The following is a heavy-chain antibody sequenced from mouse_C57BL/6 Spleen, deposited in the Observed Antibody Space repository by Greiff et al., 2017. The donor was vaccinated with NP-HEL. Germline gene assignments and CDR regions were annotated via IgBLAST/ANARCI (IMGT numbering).Heavy chain of an antibody. CDR2: INPSNGGT. Sequence: QVQLQQPGTELVKPGASVKLSCKASGYTFPSYWMHWVKQRPGQGLEWIGNINPSNGGTHYNEKFKSKATLTVDKSSSTAYMQLSSLTSEDSAVYYCARRTTVVAHYYAMDYWGQGTSVTVSS. D-gene: IGHD1-1*01. V-gene: IGHV1-53*01. CDR1: GYTFPSYW. J-gene: IGHJ4*01. CDR3: ARRTTVVAHYYAMDY.